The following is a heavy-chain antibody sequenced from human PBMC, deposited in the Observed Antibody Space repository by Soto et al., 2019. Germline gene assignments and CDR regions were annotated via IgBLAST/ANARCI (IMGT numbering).Heavy chain of an antibody. CDR2: LNVGNGNT. V-gene: IGHV1-3*05. Sequence: QVQLVQSGAEEKKPGASVKLSCKASGYTFISYSMHWVRQAPGQRLEWMGWLNVGNGNTKYSQKFQGRVTITGDTSESTAYMELSSLRSEDTAVYYCARERWASGSRWFDPWGQGTLVTVSS. CDR3: ARERWASGSRWFDP. CDR1: GYTFISYS. J-gene: IGHJ5*02. D-gene: IGHD6-19*01.